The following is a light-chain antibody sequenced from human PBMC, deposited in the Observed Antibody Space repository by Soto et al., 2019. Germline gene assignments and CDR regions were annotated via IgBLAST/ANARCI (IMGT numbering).Light chain of an antibody. V-gene: IGKV1-6*01. CDR3: LQDHNYTWT. J-gene: IGKJ1*01. CDR1: HDIGTD. Sequence: ASHDIGTDLGWYQQRPGEAPKPLLYAASTLRSAVPSRFSGSGPGTHFAITINRLQPEDSATYFCLQDHNYTWTSGQGRKV. CDR2: AAS.